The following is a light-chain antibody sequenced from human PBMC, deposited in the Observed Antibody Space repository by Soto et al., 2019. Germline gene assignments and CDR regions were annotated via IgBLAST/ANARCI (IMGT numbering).Light chain of an antibody. CDR2: DVS. J-gene: IGLJ2*01. CDR3: SSYTSSSTLV. Sequence: QSVLTQPASVSGSPGQSITISCTGSSSDVGGYNYVSWYQQHPGKAPKLMIYDVSDRPSAVSNRFSGSKSGYTASLTISGLQADVEADYYCSSYTSSSTLVFGGGTKLTVL. CDR1: SSDVGGYNY. V-gene: IGLV2-14*01.